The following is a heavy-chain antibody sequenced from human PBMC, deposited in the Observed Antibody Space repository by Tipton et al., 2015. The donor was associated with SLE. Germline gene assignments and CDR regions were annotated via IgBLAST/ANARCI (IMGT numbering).Heavy chain of an antibody. D-gene: IGHD5-12*01. CDR2: VSDDGNT. CDR3: ARRTSGYAPDY. CDR1: GDSISGHN. J-gene: IGHJ4*02. Sequence: TLSLTFTVSGDSISGHNWGWIRQPPGKGLQFVAYVSDDGNTNYNPSLGSRVTISVDTAKNHFSLRLHSVTAADTAFYYCARRTSGYAPDYWGQGTPVTVSS. V-gene: IGHV4-59*11.